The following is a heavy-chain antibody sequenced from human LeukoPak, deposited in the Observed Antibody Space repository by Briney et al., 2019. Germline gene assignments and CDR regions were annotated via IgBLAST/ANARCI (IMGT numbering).Heavy chain of an antibody. CDR1: GFTFSSYA. Sequence: GGSLRLSCAASGFTFSSYAMSWVRQAPGKGLEWVSAISGSGGSTYYADSVKGRFTISRDNSKNTLYLQLNSLTVEDTAIHYCARKGPKGDLDYWGQGTLVTVSS. V-gene: IGHV3-23*01. D-gene: IGHD3-10*01. CDR3: ARKGPKGDLDY. CDR2: ISGSGGST. J-gene: IGHJ4*02.